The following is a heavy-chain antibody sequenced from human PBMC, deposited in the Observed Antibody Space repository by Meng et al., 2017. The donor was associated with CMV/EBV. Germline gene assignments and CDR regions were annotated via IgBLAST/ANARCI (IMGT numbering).Heavy chain of an antibody. CDR3: ARDAPLSYGSGSYYYDY. Sequence: FTFSSYGMSWVRQAPGKGLEWVANIKQDGSEKYYVDSVKGRFTISRDNAKNSLYLQMNSLRAEDTAVYYCARDAPLSYGSGSYYYDYWGQGTLVTVSS. D-gene: IGHD3-10*01. CDR1: FTFSSYG. J-gene: IGHJ4*02. V-gene: IGHV3-7*03. CDR2: IKQDGSEK.